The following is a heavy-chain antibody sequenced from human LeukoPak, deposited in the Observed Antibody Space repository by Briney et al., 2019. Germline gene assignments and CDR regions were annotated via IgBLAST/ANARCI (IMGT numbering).Heavy chain of an antibody. V-gene: IGHV1-46*01. Sequence: GASVKVSCKASGYTFTSYYMHWVRQAPGQGLEWMGIINPSGGSTSYAQKFQGRVTMTRDTSTSTVYMELSNLRSEDTAVYYCARATYYYDSSGKYYFDYWGQGTLVTVSS. D-gene: IGHD3-22*01. J-gene: IGHJ4*02. CDR2: INPSGGST. CDR1: GYTFTSYY. CDR3: ARATYYYDSSGKYYFDY.